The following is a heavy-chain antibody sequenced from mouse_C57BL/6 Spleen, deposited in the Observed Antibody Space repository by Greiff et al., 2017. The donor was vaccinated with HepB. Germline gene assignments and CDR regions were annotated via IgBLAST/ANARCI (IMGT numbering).Heavy chain of an antibody. V-gene: IGHV5-9*01. CDR1: GFTFSSYT. CDR3: ARHEGLRAWFAY. D-gene: IGHD2-4*01. CDR2: ISGGGGNT. J-gene: IGHJ3*01. Sequence: EVKLVESGGGLVKPGGSLKLSCAASGFTFSSYTMSWVRQTPGKRLEWVATISGGGGNTYYPDSVKGRFTISRDNAKNTLYLQMSSLRSEDTALYYCARHEGLRAWFAYWGQGTLVTVSA.